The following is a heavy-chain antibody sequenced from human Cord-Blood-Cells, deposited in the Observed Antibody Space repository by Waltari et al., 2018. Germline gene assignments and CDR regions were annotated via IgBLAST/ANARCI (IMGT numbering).Heavy chain of an antibody. V-gene: IGHV3-9*01. Sequence: EVQLVESGGGLVQPGRSLRLSCAASGFTFDDYAMHWVRQAPGKGLEWVSGISWNSGSIGDADSGKGRFTISRDNAKNSLYLQMNSLRAEDTALYYCAKDYDFWSGYYYYWGQGTLVTVSS. D-gene: IGHD3-3*01. CDR3: AKDYDFWSGYYYY. CDR2: ISWNSGSI. CDR1: GFTFDDYA. J-gene: IGHJ4*02.